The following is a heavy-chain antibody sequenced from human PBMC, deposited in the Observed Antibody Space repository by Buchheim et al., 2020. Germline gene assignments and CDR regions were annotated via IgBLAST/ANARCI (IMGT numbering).Heavy chain of an antibody. CDR1: GFTFSSYS. J-gene: IGHJ4*02. CDR2: ISSSSSYI. CDR3: ARDARTSGYNWNYGPRPQTEIPN. V-gene: IGHV3-21*01. Sequence: EVQLVESGGGLVKPGGSLRLSCAASGFTFSSYSMNWVRQAPGKGLEWVSSISSSSSYIYYADSVKGRFTISRDNAKNSLYLQMNSLRAEDTAVYYCARDARTSGYNWNYGPRPQTEIPNWGQGTL. D-gene: IGHD1-7*01.